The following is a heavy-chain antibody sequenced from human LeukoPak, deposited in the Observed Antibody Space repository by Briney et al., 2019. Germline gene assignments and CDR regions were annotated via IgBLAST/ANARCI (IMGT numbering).Heavy chain of an antibody. D-gene: IGHD3-9*01. Sequence: PSETLSLTCAVYGGSFSGYYRSWIRQPPGKGLEWIGEINHSGSTNYNPSLKSRVTISVDTSKNQFSLKLSSVTAADTAVYYCARGAHVLRYFDWSAGVTEYFQHWGQGTLVTVSS. CDR3: ARGAHVLRYFDWSAGVTEYFQH. V-gene: IGHV4-34*01. CDR2: INHSGST. CDR1: GGSFSGYY. J-gene: IGHJ1*01.